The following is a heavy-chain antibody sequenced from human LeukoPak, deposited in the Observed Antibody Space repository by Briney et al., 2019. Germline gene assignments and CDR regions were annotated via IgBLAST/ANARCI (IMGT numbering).Heavy chain of an antibody. J-gene: IGHJ4*02. Sequence: SETLSLTCTVSGGSISSGGYYWSWIRQHPGKSLEWIGYIYYSGSTYYNPSLKSRVTISVDTSKNQFSLKLSSVTAADTAVYYCARVDGDYVGGYYFDYWGQGTLVTVSS. CDR1: GGSISSGGYY. CDR2: IYYSGST. CDR3: ARVDGDYVGGYYFDY. D-gene: IGHD4-17*01. V-gene: IGHV4-31*03.